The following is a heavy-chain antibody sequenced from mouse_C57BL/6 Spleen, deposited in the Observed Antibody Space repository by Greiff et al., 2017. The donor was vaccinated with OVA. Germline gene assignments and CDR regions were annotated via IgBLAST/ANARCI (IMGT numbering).Heavy chain of an antibody. CDR1: GYTFTDYN. CDR2: INPNNGGT. CDR3: AREGGYKVDAMDY. Sequence: EVQLQQSGPELVKPGASVKMSCKASGYTFTDYNMHWVKQSHGKSLEWIGYINPNNGGTSYNQKFKGKATLTVNKSSSTAYMELRSLTSEDSAVYYCAREGGYKVDAMDYWGQGTSVTVSS. J-gene: IGHJ4*01. D-gene: IGHD1-3*01. V-gene: IGHV1-22*01.